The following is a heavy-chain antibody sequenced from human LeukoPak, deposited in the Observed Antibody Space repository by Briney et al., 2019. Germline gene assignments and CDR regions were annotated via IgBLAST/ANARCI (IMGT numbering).Heavy chain of an antibody. CDR1: SGSFSGYY. CDR2: INHSGST. V-gene: IGHV4-34*01. J-gene: IGHJ5*02. Sequence: SETLSLTCAVYSGSFSGYYWSWIRQPPGKGPEWIGEINHSGSTNYNPSLKSRVTISVDTSKNQFSLKLSSVTAADTAVYYCAPSGAAAANNWFDPWGQGTLVTVSS. D-gene: IGHD6-13*01. CDR3: APSGAAAANNWFDP.